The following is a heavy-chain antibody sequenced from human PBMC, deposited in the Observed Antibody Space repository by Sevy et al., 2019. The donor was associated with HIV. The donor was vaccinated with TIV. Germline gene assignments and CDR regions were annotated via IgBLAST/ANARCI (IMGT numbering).Heavy chain of an antibody. CDR1: GFTFSSYA. CDR2: ISYDGSNK. CDR3: GRGGVSDSMGLG. Sequence: GESLKISCAASGFTFSSYAMHWVRQAPGKGLEWVAVISYDGSNKYYADSVKGRFTISRDNSKNTLYLQMNSLRAEDTAVYYCGRGGVSDSMGLGGGRGTLVTVSS. J-gene: IGHJ4*02. D-gene: IGHD3-22*01. V-gene: IGHV3-30-3*01.